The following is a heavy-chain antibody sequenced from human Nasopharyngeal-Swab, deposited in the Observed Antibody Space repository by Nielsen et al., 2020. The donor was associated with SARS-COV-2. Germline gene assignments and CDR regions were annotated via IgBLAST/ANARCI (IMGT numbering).Heavy chain of an antibody. CDR3: ARGSGWYHY. J-gene: IGHJ4*02. V-gene: IGHV3-23*01. CDR2: ISGSGGST. D-gene: IGHD6-19*01. Sequence: GESLKISCAASGFTFSSYAMSWVRQAPGKGLEWVSAISGSGGSTYYADSVKGRFTISRDNSKNTLYLQMNSLRAEDTAVYYCARGSGWYHYWGQGTLVTVSS. CDR1: GFTFSSYA.